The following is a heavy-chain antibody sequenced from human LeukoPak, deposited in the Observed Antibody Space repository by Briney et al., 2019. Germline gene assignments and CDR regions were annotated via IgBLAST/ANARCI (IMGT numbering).Heavy chain of an antibody. CDR1: GGSISSSSYY. CDR3: ARHDYGSGSYAYRNWFDP. J-gene: IGHJ5*02. Sequence: PSETLSLTCTVSGGSISSSSYYWGWIRQPPGKGLEWIGSIYYSGSTYYNPSLKSRVTISVDTSKNQFSLKLSSVTAADTAVYYCARHDYGSGSYAYRNWFDPWGQGTLVTVSS. CDR2: IYYSGST. V-gene: IGHV4-39*01. D-gene: IGHD3-10*01.